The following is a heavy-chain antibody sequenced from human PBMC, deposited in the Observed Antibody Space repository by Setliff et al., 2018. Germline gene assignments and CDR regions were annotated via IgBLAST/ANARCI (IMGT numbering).Heavy chain of an antibody. Sequence: TSDTLSLTCSVYGESFSNNYWSWIRQTPGKGLEWIGESNHGGSTSYHPSLKSRLTMSVDTSKNQFSLKLTSVTAADTAVYYCARYGGGHFWFFGLWGRGTLVTVSS. D-gene: IGHD2-15*01. CDR3: ARYGGGHFWFFGL. J-gene: IGHJ2*01. CDR2: SNHGGST. V-gene: IGHV4-34*01. CDR1: GESFSNNY.